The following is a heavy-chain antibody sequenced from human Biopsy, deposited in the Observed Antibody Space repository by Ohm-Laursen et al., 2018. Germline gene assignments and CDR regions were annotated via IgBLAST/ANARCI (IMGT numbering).Heavy chain of an antibody. CDR3: ARNRVDVVKVTTIGWNFDL. Sequence: PSETLSLTCTVSGDTISTYYWNWIRQTPGKGLEWIGYIHYTGHIRINPSLNSRATISVDTSKDQFSLKLSPLTAADTAIYYCARNRVDVVKVTTIGWNFDLWGRGTLVTVS. J-gene: IGHJ2*01. D-gene: IGHD5-12*01. CDR1: GDTISTYY. CDR2: IHYTGHI. V-gene: IGHV4-59*08.